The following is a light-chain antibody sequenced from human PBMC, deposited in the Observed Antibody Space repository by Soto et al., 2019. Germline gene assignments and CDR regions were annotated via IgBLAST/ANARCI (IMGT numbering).Light chain of an antibody. CDR2: DAS. J-gene: IGKJ5*01. Sequence: EVVLTQSPATLSMSPGEGATLSCRASQSVRRNLAWYQQKPGQAPRLLIYDASTRATGIPARFSASGSGTEFTLTISSLQSEDFAIYYCQQYNNWPITFGQGTRLDIK. V-gene: IGKV3-15*01. CDR3: QQYNNWPIT. CDR1: QSVRRN.